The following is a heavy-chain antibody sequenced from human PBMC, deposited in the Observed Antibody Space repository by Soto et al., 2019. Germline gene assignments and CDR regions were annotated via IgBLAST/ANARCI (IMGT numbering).Heavy chain of an antibody. CDR2: ISSNGAST. CDR3: ARLPYGDYDAFDI. V-gene: IGHV3-64*01. Sequence: GGSLRLSCAASGFTFSSYAMHWVRQAPGKGLEYVSAISSNGASTYYANSVKGRFTISRDNSKNTLYLQMGSLRAEDMAVYYCARLPYGDYDAFDIWGQGTMVTVSS. J-gene: IGHJ3*02. CDR1: GFTFSSYA. D-gene: IGHD4-17*01.